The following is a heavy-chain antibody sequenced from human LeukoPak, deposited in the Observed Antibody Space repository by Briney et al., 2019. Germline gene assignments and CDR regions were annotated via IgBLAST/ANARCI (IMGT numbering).Heavy chain of an antibody. D-gene: IGHD4-17*01. CDR3: ARTRYDAFDI. Sequence: SGGSLRLSCAASAFTFSNAWMNWVRQAPGKGLEWVSIIYSGGSTYYADSVKGRFTISRDNSKNTLYLQMNSLGAEDTAVYYCARTRYDAFDIWGQGTMVTVSS. CDR2: IYSGGST. J-gene: IGHJ3*02. CDR1: AFTFSNAW. V-gene: IGHV3-53*01.